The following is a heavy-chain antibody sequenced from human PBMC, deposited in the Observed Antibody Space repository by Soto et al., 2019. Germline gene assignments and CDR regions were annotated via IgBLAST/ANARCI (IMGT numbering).Heavy chain of an antibody. CDR3: ARLAARPHNWFDP. CDR2: IYYSGST. V-gene: IGHV4-39*01. CDR1: GGSISSSSYY. D-gene: IGHD6-6*01. J-gene: IGHJ5*02. Sequence: QLQLQESGPGLVKPSETLSLTCTVSGGSISSSSYYWGGIRQPPGKGLEWIGSIYYSGSTYYNPSLKSRVTISVDTSKNQCSLKLSSVTAADTAVYYCARLAARPHNWFDPWGQGTLVTVSS.